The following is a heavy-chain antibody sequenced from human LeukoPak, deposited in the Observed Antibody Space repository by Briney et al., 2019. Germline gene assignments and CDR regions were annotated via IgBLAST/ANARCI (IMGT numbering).Heavy chain of an antibody. CDR3: AKRDGHCTSTSCYLPDY. J-gene: IGHJ4*02. Sequence: PGGSLRLSCAASGFTFSSYGMHWVRQAPGKGLEWVAFIRYDGSNKYYADSVKGRFTISRDNSKNTLYLQMNSLRAEDTAVYYCAKRDGHCTSTSCYLPDYWGQGTLATVSS. CDR1: GFTFSSYG. CDR2: IRYDGSNK. D-gene: IGHD2-2*03. V-gene: IGHV3-30*02.